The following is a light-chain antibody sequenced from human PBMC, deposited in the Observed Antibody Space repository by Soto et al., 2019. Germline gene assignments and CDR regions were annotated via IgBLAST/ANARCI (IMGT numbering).Light chain of an antibody. Sequence: EILLTQSPATLSLSPGERATISCGASQSVSSSYVAWYQHRPGLAPRLLIHDASSRATGIPDRFSGTKSGTDFTLTIRRLEPEDAAVYYCQQYGSSPITFGQGTRLEI. CDR2: DAS. V-gene: IGKV3D-20*01. J-gene: IGKJ5*01. CDR1: QSVSSSY. CDR3: QQYGSSPIT.